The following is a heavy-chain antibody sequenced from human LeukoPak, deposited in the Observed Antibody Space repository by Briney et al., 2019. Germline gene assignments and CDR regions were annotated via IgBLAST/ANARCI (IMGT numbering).Heavy chain of an antibody. J-gene: IGHJ1*01. CDR1: GFTFSNAW. D-gene: IGHD3-22*01. V-gene: IGHV3-15*01. CDR2: VKSKTDGGTT. CDR3: TTDLPELDDSGYYAKYFHH. Sequence: PGGSLRLSCAASGFTFSNAWMSWVRQGPGRGLEWVGLVKSKTDGGTTGYAAPVKGRFTISRDDSKDTLFLQMNSLKTEDTAVYYCTTDLPELDDSGYYAKYFHHWGQGTLVSVSS.